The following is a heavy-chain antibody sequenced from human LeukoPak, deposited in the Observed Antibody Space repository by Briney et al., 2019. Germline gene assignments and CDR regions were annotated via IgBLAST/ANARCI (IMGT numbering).Heavy chain of an antibody. Sequence: DSVKVSCKASGYTFSGYYIHWVRQAPGQGLEWVGWINPHSGYIKFAQKFQGRVTMTRDTSSSTAYMELKRLASDDTAVYYCARAEISVTTGDLDLWGQGALVIVSS. CDR3: ARAEISVTTGDLDL. CDR1: GYTFSGYY. V-gene: IGHV1-2*02. D-gene: IGHD4-17*01. CDR2: INPHSGYI. J-gene: IGHJ5*02.